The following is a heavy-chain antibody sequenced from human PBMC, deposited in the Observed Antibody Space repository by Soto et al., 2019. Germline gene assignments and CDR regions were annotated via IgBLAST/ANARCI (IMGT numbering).Heavy chain of an antibody. CDR1: GYTFTGYA. V-gene: IGHV1-3*01. Sequence: SVKVSCKASGYTFTGYAMHWVRQAPGQRLEWMGWINAGNGNTKYSQKFQGRVTISRDTSASTAYMELSSLGSEDTAVYYCARAVAVPADFDYWGQGTLVTVSS. D-gene: IGHD6-19*01. J-gene: IGHJ4*02. CDR2: INAGNGNT. CDR3: ARAVAVPADFDY.